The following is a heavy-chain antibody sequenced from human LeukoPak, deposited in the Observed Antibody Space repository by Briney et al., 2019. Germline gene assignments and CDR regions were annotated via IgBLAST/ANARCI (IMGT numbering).Heavy chain of an antibody. J-gene: IGHJ4*02. Sequence: SETLSLTCAVYGGSFSGYYWSWIRQPPGKGLEWIGEINHSGSTNYNPSLKSRVTMSVDTSNNQFSLKLSSVTAADTAVYYCARHGSYTSRLYYFDYWGQGTLVTVSS. V-gene: IGHV4-34*01. CDR2: INHSGST. CDR3: ARHGSYTSRLYYFDY. CDR1: GGSFSGYY. D-gene: IGHD2-15*01.